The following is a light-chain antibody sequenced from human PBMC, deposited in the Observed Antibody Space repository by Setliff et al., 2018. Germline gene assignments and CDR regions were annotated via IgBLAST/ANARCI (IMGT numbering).Light chain of an antibody. CDR2: DNY. CDR1: NSNIGNNY. V-gene: IGLV1-51*01. Sequence: VLTQPPSMSAAPGQKVTISCSGSNSNIGNNYVSWYQQLPGTAPKLLIYDNYKRPSVIPDRFSGSKSGTSATLGITGLQTGDEADYYCGTWDSSLRAEVLGGGTKVTVL. CDR3: GTWDSSLRAEV. J-gene: IGLJ2*01.